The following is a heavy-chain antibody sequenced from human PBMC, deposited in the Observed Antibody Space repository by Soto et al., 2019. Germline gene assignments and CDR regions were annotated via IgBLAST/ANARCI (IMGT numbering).Heavy chain of an antibody. V-gene: IGHV4-30-4*01. J-gene: IGHJ4*02. D-gene: IGHD3-22*01. CDR3: ARAYYYDSSGYYGGGFDY. Sequence: PSETLSLTCTVSGGSISSGDYYWSWIRQPPGKGLEWIGYIYYSGSTYYNPSLKSRVTISVDTSKNQFSLKLSSVTAADTAVYYCARAYYYDSSGYYGGGFDYWGQGTLVTVSS. CDR1: GGSISSGDYY. CDR2: IYYSGST.